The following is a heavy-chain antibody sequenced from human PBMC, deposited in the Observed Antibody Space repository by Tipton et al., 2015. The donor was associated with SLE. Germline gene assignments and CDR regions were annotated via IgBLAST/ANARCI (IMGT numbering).Heavy chain of an antibody. Sequence: QVQLVQSGAEVKKPGSSVKVSCKASGYTFTGYYMHWVRQAPGQGLEWMGWINPNSGGTNYAQKFQGRVTMTRDTSISTAYMELSRLRSDDTAVYYCARDWWYYDSSGYPEGAFDIWGQGTMVTVSS. V-gene: IGHV1-2*02. CDR2: INPNSGGT. CDR1: GYTFTGYY. J-gene: IGHJ3*02. CDR3: ARDWWYYDSSGYPEGAFDI. D-gene: IGHD3-22*01.